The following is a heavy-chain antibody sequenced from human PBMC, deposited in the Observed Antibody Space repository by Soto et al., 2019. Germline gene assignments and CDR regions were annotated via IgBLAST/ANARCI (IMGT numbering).Heavy chain of an antibody. Sequence: GGSLRLSCAASGFTFSSYSMNWVRQAPGKGLEWVSSISSSSSYIYYADSVKGRFTISRDNAKNSLYLQMNSLRAEDTAVYYCARDYSGYVSALDYWGQGTLVTVSS. CDR2: ISSSSSYI. CDR1: GFTFSSYS. V-gene: IGHV3-21*01. D-gene: IGHD5-12*01. CDR3: ARDYSGYVSALDY. J-gene: IGHJ4*02.